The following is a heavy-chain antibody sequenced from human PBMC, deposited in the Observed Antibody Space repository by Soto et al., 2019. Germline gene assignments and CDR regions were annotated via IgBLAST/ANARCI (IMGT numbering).Heavy chain of an antibody. V-gene: IGHV5-51*01. Sequence: PGESLKISCKGSGYSFTSYWIGWVRQMPGKGLECMGIIYPGDSDTRYSPSFQGQVTISADKSISTAYLQWSSLKASDTAMYYCARPAGIAAAGRGWFVPWCQGTLVSV. J-gene: IGHJ5*02. CDR2: IYPGDSDT. CDR1: GYSFTSYW. D-gene: IGHD6-13*01. CDR3: ARPAGIAAAGRGWFVP.